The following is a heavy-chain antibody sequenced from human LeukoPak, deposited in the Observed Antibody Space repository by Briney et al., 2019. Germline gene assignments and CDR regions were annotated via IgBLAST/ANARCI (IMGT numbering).Heavy chain of an antibody. D-gene: IGHD3-22*01. CDR1: GFIFSSYA. CDR3: AKNYYDSSGYYNWFDS. J-gene: IGHJ5*01. Sequence: PGGSLRLSCAASGFIFSSYAMNWVRQAPGKGLEWVSGSGGSGSSTYYLDSVKGRFTISRDNSKNTLYLQMNSLRAEDTAVYYCAKNYYDSSGYYNWFDSWGQGTLVTVSS. CDR2: SGGSGSST. V-gene: IGHV3-23*01.